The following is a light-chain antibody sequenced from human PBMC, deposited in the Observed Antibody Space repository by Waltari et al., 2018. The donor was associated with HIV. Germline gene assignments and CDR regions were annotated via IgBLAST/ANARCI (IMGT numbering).Light chain of an antibody. V-gene: IGKV1-27*01. Sequence: DVRMTQSPSSLSASVGDRVSITCRASQGIDNYLAWYQQRPGKVPELLIYAASTLQSGGPSRFSGRRSGTDFTRTISGLQPEDFATYYCQKYNSAPPTFGGGTKVEIK. CDR3: QKYNSAPPT. CDR1: QGIDNY. CDR2: AAS. J-gene: IGKJ4*01.